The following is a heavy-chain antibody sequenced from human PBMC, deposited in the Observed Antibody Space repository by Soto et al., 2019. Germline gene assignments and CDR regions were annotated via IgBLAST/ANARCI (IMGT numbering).Heavy chain of an antibody. CDR3: ASDPGYSSSWYRAGGY. Sequence: GSLRLSCAASGFTFSSYSMNWVRQAPGKGLEWVSSISSSSSYIYYADSVKGRFTISRDNAKNSLYLQMNSLRAEDTAVYYCASDPGYSSSWYRAGGYWGQGTLVTVSS. D-gene: IGHD6-13*01. CDR2: ISSSSSYI. J-gene: IGHJ4*02. V-gene: IGHV3-21*01. CDR1: GFTFSSYS.